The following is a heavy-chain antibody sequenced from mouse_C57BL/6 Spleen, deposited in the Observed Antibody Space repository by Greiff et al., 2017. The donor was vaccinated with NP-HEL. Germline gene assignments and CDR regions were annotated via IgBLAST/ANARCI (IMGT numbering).Heavy chain of an antibody. V-gene: IGHV1-18*01. Sequence: EVKLQQSGPELVKPGASVKIPCKASGYTFTDYNMDWVKQSHGKSLEWIGDINPNNGGTIYNQKFKGKATLTVDKSSSTAYMELRSLTSEDTAVYYCARGGYYYYGSSHPYWYFDVWGTGTTVTVSS. D-gene: IGHD1-1*01. CDR2: INPNNGGT. J-gene: IGHJ1*03. CDR3: ARGGYYYYGSSHPYWYFDV. CDR1: GYTFTDYN.